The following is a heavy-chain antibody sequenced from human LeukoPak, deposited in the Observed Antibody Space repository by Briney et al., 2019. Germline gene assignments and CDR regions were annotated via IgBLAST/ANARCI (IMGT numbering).Heavy chain of an antibody. Sequence: SETLSLTCTVSGGSIGCGDYYWSWIRQPPGKGLEWIGYTYYSGSTYYNPSLKNRVSISVDTSKNQFSLNLSSVTAADTAVYYCARPYYYDSRIDPWGQGTLVTVSS. J-gene: IGHJ5*02. CDR1: GGSIGCGDYY. CDR3: ARPYYYDSRIDP. V-gene: IGHV4-30-4*01. CDR2: TYYSGST. D-gene: IGHD3-22*01.